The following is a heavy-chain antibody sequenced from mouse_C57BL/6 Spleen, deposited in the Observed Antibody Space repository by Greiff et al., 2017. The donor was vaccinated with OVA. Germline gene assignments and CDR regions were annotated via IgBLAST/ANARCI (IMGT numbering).Heavy chain of an antibody. Sequence: EVQGVESGGGLVKPGGSLKLSCAASGFTFSDYGMHWVRQAPEKGLEWVAYISSGSSTIYYADTVTGRFTISRDNAKNTLFLQMTRLRYEDTAMYYCAREDGYYLFAYWGQGTLVTVSA. CDR2: ISSGSSTI. CDR3: AREDGYYLFAY. V-gene: IGHV5-17*01. CDR1: GFTFSDYG. D-gene: IGHD2-3*01. J-gene: IGHJ3*01.